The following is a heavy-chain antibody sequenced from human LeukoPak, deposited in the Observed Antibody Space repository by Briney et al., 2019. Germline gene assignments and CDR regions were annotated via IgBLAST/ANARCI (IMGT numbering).Heavy chain of an antibody. CDR3: ASGPTVEYDILTGYYRFDY. CDR2: INHSGST. Sequence: SETLSLTCAVYGGSFSGYYWSWIRQTPATGLEWIGEINHSGSTRYNPSLTSRLTISLDTSKIQFSLKLNSVTAADTAVYYCASGPTVEYDILTGYYRFDYWGQGTLVTVSS. CDR1: GGSFSGYY. J-gene: IGHJ4*02. V-gene: IGHV4-34*01. D-gene: IGHD3-9*01.